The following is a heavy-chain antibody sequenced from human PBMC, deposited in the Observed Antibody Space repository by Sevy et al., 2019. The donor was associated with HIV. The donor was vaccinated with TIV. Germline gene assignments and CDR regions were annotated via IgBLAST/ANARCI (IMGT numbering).Heavy chain of an antibody. V-gene: IGHV1-18*01. Sequence: ASVKVSCKASGYTFTSYGISWVRQAPGQGLEWMGWISAYNGNTNYAQTLQGRVTMTTDTSTSTAYMELRSLRSDDTAVYYCARFARGTGGYYYYYGMDVWGQGTTVTVSS. J-gene: IGHJ6*02. CDR1: GYTFTSYG. CDR3: ARFARGTGGYYYYYGMDV. CDR2: ISAYNGNT. D-gene: IGHD7-27*01.